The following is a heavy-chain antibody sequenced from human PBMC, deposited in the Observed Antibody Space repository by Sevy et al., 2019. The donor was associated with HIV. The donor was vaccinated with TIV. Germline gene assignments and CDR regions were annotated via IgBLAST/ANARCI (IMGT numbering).Heavy chain of an antibody. J-gene: IGHJ4*02. CDR3: ARDPRTFSFDSSGYGHDY. D-gene: IGHD3-22*01. CDR2: ISTYNGNT. CDR1: GYTFISYG. V-gene: IGHV1-18*01. Sequence: ASVKVSCKASGYTFISYGISWVRQAPGQGLEWMGWISTYNGNTNYAQKFQGRVTMTTDTSTSTVYMELRSLRSDDAAMYDCARDPRTFSFDSSGYGHDYWGQGTLVTVSS.